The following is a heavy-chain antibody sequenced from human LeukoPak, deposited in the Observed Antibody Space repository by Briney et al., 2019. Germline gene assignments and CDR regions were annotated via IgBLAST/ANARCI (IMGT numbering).Heavy chain of an antibody. CDR1: GFTFSSYG. CDR2: IRYDGSNK. Sequence: GGSLRLSCAASGFTFSSYGMHWVRQAPGKGLEWVAFIRYDGSNKFYADSVKGRFTISRDNPRNTLYLQMNSLRAEDTAVYYRAKDEVAIAVAVLGAFDYWGQGTLVTVSS. CDR3: AKDEVAIAVAVLGAFDY. J-gene: IGHJ4*02. D-gene: IGHD6-19*01. V-gene: IGHV3-30*02.